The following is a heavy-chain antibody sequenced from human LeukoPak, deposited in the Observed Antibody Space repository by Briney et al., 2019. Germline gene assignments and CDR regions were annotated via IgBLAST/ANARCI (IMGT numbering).Heavy chain of an antibody. CDR2: IYPGDSDT. J-gene: IGHJ5*02. Sequence: GESLKISCKGSGYSFTSYWIGWVRQMPGKGLEWIGIIYPGDSDTRYSPSFQGQVTISADKSISTAYLQWSSLKASDTAMYYCARTSYSGYDYARFDPWGQGTLVTVSS. V-gene: IGHV5-51*01. CDR1: GYSFTSYW. D-gene: IGHD5-12*01. CDR3: ARTSYSGYDYARFDP.